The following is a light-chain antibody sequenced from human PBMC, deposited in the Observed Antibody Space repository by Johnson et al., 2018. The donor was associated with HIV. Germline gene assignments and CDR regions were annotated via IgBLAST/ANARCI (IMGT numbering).Light chain of an antibody. CDR2: DNN. V-gene: IGLV1-51*01. Sequence: QAVLTQPPSVSAAPGQTVTISCSGSSSNVGSSFVSWYRQVPGTAPKLLIYDNNKRPSGIPGRFSGSKSGPSATLGITGLQTGDEADYCCGTWDSSLSAGPFYVVGTGTKVTVL. J-gene: IGLJ1*01. CDR1: SSNVGSSF. CDR3: GTWDSSLSAGPFYV.